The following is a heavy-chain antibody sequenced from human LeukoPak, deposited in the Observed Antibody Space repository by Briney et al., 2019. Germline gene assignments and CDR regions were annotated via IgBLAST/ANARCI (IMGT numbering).Heavy chain of an antibody. CDR3: ANPLRFLEWFPLDY. Sequence: PGGSLRLSCAASGFTFSSYAMSWVRQAPGKGLEWVSVISGGGGTTYYAGSVKGRFTISRDNSKNTLSLQMNSLRAGDTAVYYCANPLRFLEWFPLDYWGQGTLVTVSS. CDR1: GFTFSSYA. CDR2: ISGGGGTT. V-gene: IGHV3-23*01. J-gene: IGHJ4*02. D-gene: IGHD3-3*01.